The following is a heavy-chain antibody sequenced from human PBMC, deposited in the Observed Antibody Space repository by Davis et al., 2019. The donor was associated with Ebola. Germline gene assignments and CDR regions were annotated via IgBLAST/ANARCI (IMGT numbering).Heavy chain of an antibody. D-gene: IGHD3-3*01. Sequence: MPSETLSLTCVVSSGPLSGYYWSWIRQAPGKGLEWIGEINHSRNTNHNPSLKSRVTISVETSQQISLKLTSVTAVDTAVYYCARGGGSDFWSGFEALDVWGQGTMVSVSS. CDR2: INHSRNT. CDR3: ARGGGSDFWSGFEALDV. J-gene: IGHJ3*01. V-gene: IGHV4-34*01. CDR1: SGPLSGYY.